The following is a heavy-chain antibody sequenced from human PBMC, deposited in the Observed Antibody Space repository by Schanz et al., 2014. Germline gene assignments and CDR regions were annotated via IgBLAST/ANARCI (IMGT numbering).Heavy chain of an antibody. D-gene: IGHD2-8*01. CDR2: ISGSSSTK. J-gene: IGHJ3*01. CDR1: GFTFSSYG. Sequence: EVQLVESGGGLVKPGGSLRLSCEASGFTFSSYGMNWVRQAPGKGLEWVSYISGSSSTKYYADSVKGRFTISRDNGKNSLYLQINSLRAEDTVVFFCARVNEIVLYSPRHDAFDVWGQGTVVTVSS. CDR3: ARVNEIVLYSPRHDAFDV. V-gene: IGHV3-21*02.